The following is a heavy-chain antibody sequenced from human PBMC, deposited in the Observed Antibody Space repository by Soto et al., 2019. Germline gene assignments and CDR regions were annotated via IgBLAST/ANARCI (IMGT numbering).Heavy chain of an antibody. CDR3: ARASTNYRYCSGGICYPCGY. CDR1: GFTVSSYA. J-gene: IGHJ4*01. D-gene: IGHD2-15*01. CDR2: ISYDGSNK. Sequence: GGSLTLTCTASGFTVSSYAMHWVRQAPGKGLEWVAVISYDGSNKYYADSVKGRFTISRDNSKNTLYLQMNSLRAEDTAVYYCARASTNYRYCSGGICYPCGYWRHGTLVTVSP. V-gene: IGHV3-30-3*01.